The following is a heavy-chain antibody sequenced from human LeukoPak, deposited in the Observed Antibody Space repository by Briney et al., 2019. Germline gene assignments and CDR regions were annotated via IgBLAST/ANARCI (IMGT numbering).Heavy chain of an antibody. Sequence: SGRSLRLSCAASGFTFDDYAMHWVRQAPGKGLEWVSGISWNSGSIGYADSVKGRFTISRDNAKNSLYLQMNSLRAEDTALYYCAKDGTASDDWLLSDYYYYGMDVWGQGTTVTVSS. CDR2: ISWNSGSI. J-gene: IGHJ6*02. V-gene: IGHV3-9*01. D-gene: IGHD3-9*01. CDR3: AKDGTASDDWLLSDYYYYGMDV. CDR1: GFTFDDYA.